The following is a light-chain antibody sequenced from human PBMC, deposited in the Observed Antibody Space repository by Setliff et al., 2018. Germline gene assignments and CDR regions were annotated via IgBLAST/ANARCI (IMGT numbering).Light chain of an antibody. CDR2: DVN. V-gene: IGLV2-14*03. CDR3: SSYAGSSTVV. Sequence: QSALTQHASVSGSPGQSITISCTGTSSDVGGYKYVSWYQHHPGKAPKVVIYDVNQRPSGVSNRFSGSKYGNTASLTISGLQAEDEADYYCSSYAGSSTVVFGGGTKGTVL. J-gene: IGLJ2*01. CDR1: SSDVGGYKY.